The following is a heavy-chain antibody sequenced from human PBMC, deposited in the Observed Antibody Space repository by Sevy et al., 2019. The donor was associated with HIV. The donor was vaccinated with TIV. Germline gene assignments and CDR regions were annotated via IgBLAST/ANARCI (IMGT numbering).Heavy chain of an antibody. V-gene: IGHV3-23*01. D-gene: IGHD4-17*01. Sequence: GGSLRLSCAASGFTFSSYVMSWVRQAPGKGLEWVSGLSASGGTTYYADSVKGRFTISRDNSKNTLYLQMNSLRAEVTAVYYCAKDSYGGYGGGVFDYWGQGTLVTVSS. J-gene: IGHJ4*02. CDR1: GFTFSSYV. CDR3: AKDSYGGYGGGVFDY. CDR2: LSASGGTT.